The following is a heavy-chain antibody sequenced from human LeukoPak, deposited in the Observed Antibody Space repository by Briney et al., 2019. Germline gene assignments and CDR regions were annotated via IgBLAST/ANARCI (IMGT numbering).Heavy chain of an antibody. J-gene: IGHJ4*02. V-gene: IGHV1-69*05. Sequence: ASVKVSCEASGGTFSSYAISWVRQAPGQGLEWMGGIIPIFGTANYAQKFQGRVTITTDESTSTAYMELSSLRSEDTAVYYCARFSYSSSSGDYWGQGTLVTVSS. CDR1: GGTFSSYA. CDR2: IIPIFGTA. D-gene: IGHD6-6*01. CDR3: ARFSYSSSSGDY.